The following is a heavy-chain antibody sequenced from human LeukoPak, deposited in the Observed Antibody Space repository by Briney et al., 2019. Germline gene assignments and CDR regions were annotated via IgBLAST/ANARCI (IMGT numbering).Heavy chain of an antibody. CDR1: AYTFTDYY. J-gene: IGHJ5*02. Sequence: ASVTLSFTSSAYTFTDYYHHWVRQAPAPGHGLMGWINIDTGSTFSSQKFQGRVTITRDISNNKAYMELKVLCFEATAVYYCSRDYQRLVHNWFDLWGQGTLVSVSS. CDR3: SRDYQRLVHNWFDL. CDR2: INIDTGST. D-gene: IGHD2-2*01. V-gene: IGHV1-2*02.